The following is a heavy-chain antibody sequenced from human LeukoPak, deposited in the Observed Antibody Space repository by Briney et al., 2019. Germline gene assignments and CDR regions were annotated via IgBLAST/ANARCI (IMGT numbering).Heavy chain of an antibody. CDR3: ARGASGSYYVDY. V-gene: IGHV3-30-3*01. CDR1: GFTFSTYA. D-gene: IGHD1-26*01. CDR2: ILYDGSNK. Sequence: GGSLRLSCAASGFTFSTYAMHWVRQAPGKGLEWVAVILYDGSNKYYADSVKGRFTISRDNSKNTLSLQMNSLRAEDTAVYYCARGASGSYYVDYWGQGTLVTVSS. J-gene: IGHJ4*02.